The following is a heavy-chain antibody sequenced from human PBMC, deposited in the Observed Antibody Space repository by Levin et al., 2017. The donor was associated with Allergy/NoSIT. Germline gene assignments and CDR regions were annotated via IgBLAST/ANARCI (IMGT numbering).Heavy chain of an antibody. V-gene: IGHV3-23*01. D-gene: IGHD2-2*02. Sequence: GGSLRLSCAASGFTFSSYAMSWVRQAPGKGLEWVSAISGSGGSTYYADSVKGRFTISRDNSKNTLYLQMNSLRAEDTAVYYCAKAEGLVGYCSSTSCYKGLDYWGQGTLVTVSS. CDR1: GFTFSSYA. CDR3: AKAEGLVGYCSSTSCYKGLDY. CDR2: ISGSGGST. J-gene: IGHJ4*02.